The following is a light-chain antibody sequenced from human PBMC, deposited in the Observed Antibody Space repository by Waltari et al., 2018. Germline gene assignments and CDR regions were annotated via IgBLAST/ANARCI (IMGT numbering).Light chain of an antibody. V-gene: IGLV2-11*01. CDR3: CSYAGTYTV. J-gene: IGLJ3*02. Sequence: QSALTQPRSVSGSPGQSVTISCNGTSSDVGSYNYVSWYQQRADKAPKLMIYDVSKRPSGVPDRFSGSKSGNTASLTSSGLQTDDDADYYCCSYAGTYTVFGGGTKLTVL. CDR2: DVS. CDR1: SSDVGSYNY.